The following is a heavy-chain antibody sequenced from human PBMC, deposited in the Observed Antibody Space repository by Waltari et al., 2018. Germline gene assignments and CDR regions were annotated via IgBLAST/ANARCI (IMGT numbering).Heavy chain of an antibody. Sequence: QVQLVQSGAEVKKPGSSVKVSCKASGGTFSSYAIRWVRQAPGQGPEWMGGIIPIFGTANYAQKFQGRVTITADESTSTAYMELSSLRSEDTAVYYCARDGTEQLHVVDYYYGMDVWGQGTTVTVSS. V-gene: IGHV1-69*12. J-gene: IGHJ6*02. CDR2: IIPIFGTA. D-gene: IGHD6-6*01. CDR1: GGTFSSYA. CDR3: ARDGTEQLHVVDYYYGMDV.